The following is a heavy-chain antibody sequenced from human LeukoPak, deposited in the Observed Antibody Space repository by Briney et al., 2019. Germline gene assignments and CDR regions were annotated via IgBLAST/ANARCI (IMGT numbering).Heavy chain of an antibody. CDR1: GFTLRNYW. CDR3: ARGRSSSPAFDY. V-gene: IGHV3-69-1*01. Sequence: GGSLRLSCAASGFTLRNYWMHWVRQAPGKGLEWVSSISSSSYIYYADSVKGRFTISRDNAKNSLYLQMNSLRAEDTAVYYCARGRSSSPAFDYWGQGTLVTVSS. J-gene: IGHJ4*02. D-gene: IGHD6-13*01. CDR2: ISSSSYI.